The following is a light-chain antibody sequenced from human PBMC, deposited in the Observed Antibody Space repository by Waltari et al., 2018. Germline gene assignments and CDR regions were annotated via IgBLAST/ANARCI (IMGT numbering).Light chain of an antibody. V-gene: IGKV1-5*03. Sequence: DIQMTQSPSTLSASVGDTVITSCRASQSITTSLAWYQQKPGKAPDVLIYGASNLESGVPSRFSGSGSGTEFTLTISSLQPDDFATYYCQQSFSSPWTFGPGTQV. CDR2: GAS. CDR1: QSITTS. J-gene: IGKJ1*01. CDR3: QQSFSSPWT.